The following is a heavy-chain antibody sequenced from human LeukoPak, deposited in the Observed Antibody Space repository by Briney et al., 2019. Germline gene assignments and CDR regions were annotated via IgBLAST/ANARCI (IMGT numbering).Heavy chain of an antibody. D-gene: IGHD2-15*01. CDR3: ARGARYCSGGSCYCYRRRGIDY. Sequence: ASVKVSCKASGYTFTGYCMHWVRQAPGQGLEWMGWINPNSGGTNYAQKFQGWVTMTRDTSISTAYMELSRLRSDDTAVYYCARGARYCSGGSCYCYRRRGIDYWGQGTLVTVSS. CDR2: INPNSGGT. CDR1: GYTFTGYC. J-gene: IGHJ4*02. V-gene: IGHV1-2*04.